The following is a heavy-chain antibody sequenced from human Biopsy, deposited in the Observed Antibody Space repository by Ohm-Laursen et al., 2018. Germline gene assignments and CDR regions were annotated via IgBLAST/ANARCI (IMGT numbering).Heavy chain of an antibody. V-gene: IGHV4-4*07. D-gene: IGHD4/OR15-4a*01. Sequence: SDTLSLTCTVSGGSPSGYSWNWIRQPAGKGLEWIGRIYASETTHFNPSLRSRLIMSVDTSRNQFSLRLSSVTAADTAIYYCAREFTYNYGAKGALDIWGQGTKVTVSS. J-gene: IGHJ3*02. CDR3: AREFTYNYGAKGALDI. CDR2: IYASETT. CDR1: GGSPSGYS.